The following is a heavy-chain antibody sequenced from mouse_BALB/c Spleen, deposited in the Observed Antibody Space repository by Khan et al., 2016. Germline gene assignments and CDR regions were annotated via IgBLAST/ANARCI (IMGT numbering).Heavy chain of an antibody. J-gene: IGHJ2*01. CDR1: GYTFTSYW. D-gene: IGHD4-1*01. V-gene: IGHV1S41*01. CDR2: IAPGSGST. Sequence: DLVKPGASVKLSCKASGYTFTSYWINWIKQRPGQGLEWIGRIAPGSGSTYYNEMFKGKATLTVDTSSSTAYLQLSSLSSEDSAVYFCAREDWDEGDYFDYWGQGTTLTVSS. CDR3: AREDWDEGDYFDY.